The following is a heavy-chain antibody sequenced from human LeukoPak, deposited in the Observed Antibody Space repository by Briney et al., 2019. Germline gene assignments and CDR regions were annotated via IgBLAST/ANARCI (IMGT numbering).Heavy chain of an antibody. Sequence: GGSLRPSCAASGFTFSSYAMHWVRQAPGKGLEWVAVIWYDGSNKYYADSVKGRFTISRDKSKNTLYLQMNSLRAEDTAVYYCARGNWNPDAFDIWGQGTMVTVSS. CDR1: GFTFSSYA. J-gene: IGHJ3*02. D-gene: IGHD1-1*01. CDR3: ARGNWNPDAFDI. V-gene: IGHV3-33*08. CDR2: IWYDGSNK.